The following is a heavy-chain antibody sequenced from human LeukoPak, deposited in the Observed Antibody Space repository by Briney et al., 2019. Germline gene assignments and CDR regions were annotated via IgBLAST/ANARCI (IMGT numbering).Heavy chain of an antibody. CDR3: VRTTTPHYYGSGSYALGY. CDR1: GFTFSTYA. Sequence: PGGSLRLSCAASGFTFSTYATHWVRQGPGKGLEWVSVISYDGSNKYYADAVKGRFTISRDNSKNTLYLQMSSLSAEDSAVYYCVRTTTPHYYGSGSYALGYWGQGTLVTVPS. V-gene: IGHV3-30-3*01. CDR2: ISYDGSNK. D-gene: IGHD3-10*01. J-gene: IGHJ4*02.